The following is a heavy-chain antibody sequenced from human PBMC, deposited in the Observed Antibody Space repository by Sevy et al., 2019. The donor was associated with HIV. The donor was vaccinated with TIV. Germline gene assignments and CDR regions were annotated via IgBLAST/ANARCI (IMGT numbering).Heavy chain of an antibody. V-gene: IGHV3-30*02. CDR3: AKDRDIMITFGVSES. CDR1: GFTFSNYG. CDR2: IRYDGSTK. Sequence: GGSLRLSCAASGFTFSNYGMHWVRQAPGKGLEWVAFIRYDGSTKYYADSVKGRFTISRDNSKNTLYVQMNSLRAEDTAVYYCAKDRDIMITFGVSESWGQGTLVTVSS. D-gene: IGHD3-16*01. J-gene: IGHJ5*02.